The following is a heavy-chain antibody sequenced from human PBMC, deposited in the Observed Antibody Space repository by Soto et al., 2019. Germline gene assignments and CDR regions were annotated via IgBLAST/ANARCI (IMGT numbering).Heavy chain of an antibody. CDR3: AKDRGHSNFWSGYYFDY. Sequence: PGGSLRLSCAASGFTFSSYAMSWVRQAPGKGLEWVSAISGSGGSTYYADSVKGRFTISRDNSKNTLYLQMNSLRAEDTAVYYCAKDRGHSNFWSGYYFDYWGQGTLVTVSS. D-gene: IGHD3-3*01. CDR1: GFTFSSYA. CDR2: ISGSGGST. J-gene: IGHJ4*02. V-gene: IGHV3-23*01.